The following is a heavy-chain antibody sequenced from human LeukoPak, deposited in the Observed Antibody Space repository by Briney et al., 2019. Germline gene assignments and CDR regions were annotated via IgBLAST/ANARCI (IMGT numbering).Heavy chain of an antibody. D-gene: IGHD4-17*01. CDR2: ISTTGGST. J-gene: IGHJ3*02. Sequence: GGSLRLSCAASGFSFNNYAMSWVRQAPGKGLEWVSAISTTGGSTYYADSVKGRFTVSRDNSKNTLSLQMNSLRAEDTAVYYCAKDWDYGDYSGAFDIWGQGTMVTVSS. CDR3: AKDWDYGDYSGAFDI. V-gene: IGHV3-23*01. CDR1: GFSFNNYA.